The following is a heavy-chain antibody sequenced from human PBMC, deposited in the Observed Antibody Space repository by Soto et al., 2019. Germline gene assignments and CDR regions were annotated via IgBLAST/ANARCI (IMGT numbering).Heavy chain of an antibody. D-gene: IGHD3-10*01. J-gene: IGHJ6*03. V-gene: IGHV3-73*01. CDR2: IRSKANSYAT. CDR1: GFTFSGSA. Sequence: EVQLVESGGGLVQPGGSLKLSCAASGFTFSGSAMHWVRQASGKGLEWVGRIRSKANSYATAYAASVKGRFTISRDDSKDTAYLQMNSLKTEDTAVYYCTRHDYYGSGRVGYYYYYMVVWGKGTTVTVSS. CDR3: TRHDYYGSGRVGYYYYYMVV.